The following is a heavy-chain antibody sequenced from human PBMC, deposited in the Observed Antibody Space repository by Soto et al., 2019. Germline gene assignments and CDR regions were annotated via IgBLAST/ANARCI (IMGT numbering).Heavy chain of an antibody. V-gene: IGHV4-30-4*01. Sequence: SETLSLTCTVSGGSISSGDYYWSWIRQPPGKGLEWIGYIYYSGSTYYNPSLKSRVTISVDTSKNQFSLKLSSVTAADTAVYYCATSRGHALEWSFDYWGQGTLGTVS. CDR2: IYYSGST. D-gene: IGHD3-3*01. CDR1: GGSISSGDYY. J-gene: IGHJ4*02. CDR3: ATSRGHALEWSFDY.